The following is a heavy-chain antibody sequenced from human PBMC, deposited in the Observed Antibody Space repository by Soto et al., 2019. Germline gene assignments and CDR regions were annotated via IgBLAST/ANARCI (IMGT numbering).Heavy chain of an antibody. V-gene: IGHV1-18*01. J-gene: IGHJ4*02. Sequence: QVQLVQSGAEVKKPGASVKVSCKASGYTFTSYGISWVRQAPGQGLEWMGWINAYNGNTNYAQKLQGRVTMTTDTSTSTAYMALRSLRSDGTAVYYCAGDPGAGTYFDYWGQGALVTVSS. CDR1: GYTFTSYG. CDR3: AGDPGAGTYFDY. D-gene: IGHD6-19*01. CDR2: INAYNGNT.